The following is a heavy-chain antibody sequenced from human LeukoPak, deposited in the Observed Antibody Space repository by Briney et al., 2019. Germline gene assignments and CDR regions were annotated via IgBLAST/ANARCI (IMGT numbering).Heavy chain of an antibody. CDR2: MSYDGSNK. V-gene: IGHV3-30-3*01. J-gene: IGHJ4*02. D-gene: IGHD3-22*01. Sequence: GGSLRLSCAASGFTFSSYTLHWVRQPPGKGLEWVAVMSYDGSNKYYADSVKGRFTISRDNSKNTLYLQMNSLRAEDTAVYYCVAHFYDSSGYYFAYWGQGTLVTVSS. CDR1: GFTFSSYT. CDR3: VAHFYDSSGYYFAY.